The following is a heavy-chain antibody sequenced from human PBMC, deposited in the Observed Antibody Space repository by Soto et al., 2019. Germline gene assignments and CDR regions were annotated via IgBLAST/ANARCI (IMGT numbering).Heavy chain of an antibody. V-gene: IGHV3-74*01. CDR2: INSDGSST. J-gene: IGHJ5*02. CDR3: ARDQTVVTNWFDP. CDR1: GFTFSTYW. Sequence: GETLKISCAASGFTFSTYWMHWIRRAPGKGLVWVSRINSDGSSTSYADSVKGRFTISRDNAKNTLYLQMNSLRAEDTAVYYCARDQTVVTNWFDPWGQGTLVTVS. D-gene: IGHD3-22*01.